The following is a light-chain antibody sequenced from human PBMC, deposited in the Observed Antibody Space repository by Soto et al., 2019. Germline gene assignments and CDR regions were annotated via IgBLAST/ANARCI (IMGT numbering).Light chain of an antibody. J-gene: IGLJ2*01. V-gene: IGLV1-44*01. CDR1: SSNIGSNP. Sequence: QPVLTQPPSASGTPGQRVTISCSGSSSNIGSNPVNWYQQLPGTAPKLLIHSDNHRPSGVPDRFSGSKSGTSASLAIRGLQSADEADYYCSTWDDSLNGVVFGGGTKVTVL. CDR2: SDN. CDR3: STWDDSLNGVV.